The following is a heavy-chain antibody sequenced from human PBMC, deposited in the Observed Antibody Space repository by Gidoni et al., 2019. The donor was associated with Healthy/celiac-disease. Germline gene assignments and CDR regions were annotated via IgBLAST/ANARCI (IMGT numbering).Heavy chain of an antibody. CDR3: ARVVVPAAAEVAFDI. V-gene: IGHV3-11*01. CDR2: ISSSGSTI. Sequence: QVQLVESGGGLVKPGGSLRLSCAASGFTFRDYYMSWIRQAPGKGLEWVSYISSSGSTIYYADSVKGRFTISRENAKNSLYLQMNSLRAEDTAVYYCARVVVPAAAEVAFDIWGQGTMVTVSS. D-gene: IGHD2-2*01. CDR1: GFTFRDYY. J-gene: IGHJ3*02.